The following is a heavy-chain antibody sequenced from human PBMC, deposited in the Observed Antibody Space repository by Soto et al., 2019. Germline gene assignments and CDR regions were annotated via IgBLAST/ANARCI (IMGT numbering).Heavy chain of an antibody. D-gene: IGHD6-19*01. J-gene: IGHJ6*02. CDR3: ARDSYSSSEKYSSGLNGMDV. CDR2: IWYDGSNK. V-gene: IGHV3-33*01. CDR1: GFTFSSYG. Sequence: GGSLRLSCAASGFTFSSYGMHWVRQAPGKGLEWVAVIWYDGSNKYYADSAKGRFTISRDNSKNTLYLQMNSLRAEDTAVYYCARDSYSSSEKYSSGLNGMDVWGQGTTVTVSS.